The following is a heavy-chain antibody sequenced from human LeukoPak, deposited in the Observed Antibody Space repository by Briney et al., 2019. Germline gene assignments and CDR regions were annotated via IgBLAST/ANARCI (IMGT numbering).Heavy chain of an antibody. CDR3: ARATDGEI. D-gene: IGHD5-12*01. V-gene: IGHV3-74*01. CDR1: GFSFSSYW. CDR2: IESDGSST. J-gene: IGHJ4*02. Sequence: AGGSLRLSCAASGFSFSSYWMHWVRQAPGKGLVWVSRIESDGSSTDYADSVKGRFTISRDNAKNTLYLQMNSLRAEDTAVYYCARATDGEIWGQGTLVTVSS.